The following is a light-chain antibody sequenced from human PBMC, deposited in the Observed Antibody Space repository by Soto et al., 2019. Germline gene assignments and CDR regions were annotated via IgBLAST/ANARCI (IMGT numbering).Light chain of an antibody. V-gene: IGKV3-20*01. Sequence: DIVLTQSPGTLSLSPGERATLSCMASQSVSSSYFAWYQQKTGPAPRLIIYGASSRATGITDRFSGSGSGTDCTLTMSTGEREDFAVYYCQRYGSCTLTFGQGTKV. CDR2: GAS. J-gene: IGKJ1*01. CDR3: QRYGSCTLT. CDR1: QSVSSSY.